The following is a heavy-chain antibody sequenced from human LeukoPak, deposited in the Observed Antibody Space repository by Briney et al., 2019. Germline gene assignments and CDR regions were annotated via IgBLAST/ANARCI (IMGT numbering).Heavy chain of an antibody. CDR3: ARDMGSGWYIGYFDY. V-gene: IGHV4-39*07. Sequence: SETLSLTCTVSGGSSSSSSYYWGWIRQPPGKGLEWIGSIYYSGSTYYNPSLKSRVTISVDTSKNQFSLKLSSVTAADTAVYYCARDMGSGWYIGYFDYWGQGTLVTVSS. J-gene: IGHJ4*02. CDR2: IYYSGST. D-gene: IGHD6-19*01. CDR1: GGSSSSSSYY.